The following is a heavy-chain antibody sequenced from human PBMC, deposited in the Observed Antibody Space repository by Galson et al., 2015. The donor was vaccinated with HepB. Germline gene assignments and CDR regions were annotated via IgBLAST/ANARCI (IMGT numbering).Heavy chain of an antibody. CDR3: ATKTISATNTIFNI. CDR1: GGTFSSYV. Sequence: SVKVSCKASGGTFSSYVISWVRQAPGQGLEWMGRIIPILDITNYAQKFQARVTITADKSTSTTYMELSSLKPEDTAVYYCATKTISATNTIFNIWGQGTLVTVSS. CDR2: IIPILDIT. J-gene: IGHJ3*02. V-gene: IGHV1-69*04. D-gene: IGHD4-11*01.